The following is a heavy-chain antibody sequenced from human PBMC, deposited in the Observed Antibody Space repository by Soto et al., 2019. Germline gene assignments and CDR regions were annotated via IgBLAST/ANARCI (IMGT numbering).Heavy chain of an antibody. V-gene: IGHV3-43D*04. Sequence: GSLRLSCAASGFTFDAYAMHWVRQAPGKGLEWVSLISWDGGTTFYADSVKGRFTVSRDNSKNSLYLQMNSLRVEDSALYYCASDAPRYCSSSSCSTGFDPWGQGTLVTVSS. CDR2: ISWDGGTT. CDR1: GFTFDAYA. J-gene: IGHJ5*02. D-gene: IGHD2-15*01. CDR3: ASDAPRYCSSSSCSTGFDP.